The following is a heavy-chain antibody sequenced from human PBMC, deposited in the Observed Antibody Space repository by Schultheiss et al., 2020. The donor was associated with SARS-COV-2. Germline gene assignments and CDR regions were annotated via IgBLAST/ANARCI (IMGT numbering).Heavy chain of an antibody. CDR1: GGTFTNYA. Sequence: ASVKVSCKASGGTFTNYAMNWVRQAPGQGLEWMGRINPNSGGTNYAQKFQDRVTLTRDTSITTVYMELSRLKSDDTAMYYCARDFRATVTFDSWGQGTLVTVSS. CDR2: INPNSGGT. V-gene: IGHV1-2*06. J-gene: IGHJ4*02. D-gene: IGHD4-17*01. CDR3: ARDFRATVTFDS.